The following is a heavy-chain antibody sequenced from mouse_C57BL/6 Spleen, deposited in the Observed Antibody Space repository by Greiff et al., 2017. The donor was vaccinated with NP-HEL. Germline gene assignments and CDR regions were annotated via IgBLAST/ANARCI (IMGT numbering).Heavy chain of an antibody. CDR2: INPGSGGT. D-gene: IGHD1-1*01. V-gene: IGHV1-54*01. J-gene: IGHJ1*03. CDR3: ARGEITTVEGWYFDV. CDR1: GYAFTNYL. Sequence: QVQLQQSGAELVRPGTSVKVSCKASGYAFTNYLIEWVKQRPGQGLEWIGVINPGSGGTNYNEKFKGKATLTADKSSSTAYMQLSSLTSEDSAVYFGARGEITTVEGWYFDVWGTGTTVTVSS.